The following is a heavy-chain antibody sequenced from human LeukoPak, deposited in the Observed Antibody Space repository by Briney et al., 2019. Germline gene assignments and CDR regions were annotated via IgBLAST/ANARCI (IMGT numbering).Heavy chain of an antibody. J-gene: IGHJ4*02. CDR1: GGSISSGGYY. Sequence: PSETLSLTCTVSGGSISSGGYYWSWIRQHPGKGLEWIGYIYYSGSTYYNPSLKSRVTISVDTPKNQFSLKLSSVTAADTAVYYCARGAKNGYYDSSGYVDYWGQGTLVTVSS. V-gene: IGHV4-31*03. D-gene: IGHD3-22*01. CDR3: ARGAKNGYYDSSGYVDY. CDR2: IYYSGST.